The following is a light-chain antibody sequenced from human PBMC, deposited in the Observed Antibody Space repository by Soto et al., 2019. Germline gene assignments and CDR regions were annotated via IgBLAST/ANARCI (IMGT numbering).Light chain of an antibody. Sequence: DIQMTQSPSSLSASVGDRVTITCRASQSISSYLNWYQQKPVKAPKLLIYAASSLQSGVPSRFSGSGSRTDFTLTISSLQPEYFATYYCQQSYSTPLTVGQGTKVEIK. V-gene: IGKV1-39*01. CDR1: QSISSY. CDR3: QQSYSTPLT. J-gene: IGKJ1*01. CDR2: AAS.